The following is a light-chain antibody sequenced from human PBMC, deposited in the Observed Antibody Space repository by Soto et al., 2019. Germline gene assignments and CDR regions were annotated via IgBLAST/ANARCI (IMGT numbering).Light chain of an antibody. CDR2: DAF. J-gene: IGKJ4*01. Sequence: DIHISHAPSTLSATIGDRSTITWPASQNISSWLAWYQQKPGTAPKVLMYDAFILESGVPYRFSGSGSRTEFTLTISSPQPYDVASYTYQQYNSYTPHPFGGGNKVDIK. CDR1: QNISSW. CDR3: QQYNSYTPHP. V-gene: IGKV1-5*01.